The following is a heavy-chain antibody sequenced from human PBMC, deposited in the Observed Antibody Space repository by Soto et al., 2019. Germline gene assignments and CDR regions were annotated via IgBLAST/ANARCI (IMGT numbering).Heavy chain of an antibody. CDR1: GYTFTGYY. V-gene: IGHV1-2*04. J-gene: IGHJ6*02. CDR2: INPNSGGT. D-gene: IGHD1-26*01. Sequence: GASVKVSCKASGYTFTGYYMHWVRQAPGQGLEWMGWINPNSGGTNYAQKFQGWVTMTRDTSISTAYMELSRLRSDDTAVYYCARAVGANYYYYYGMDVWGQGTTVTVSS. CDR3: ARAVGANYYYYYGMDV.